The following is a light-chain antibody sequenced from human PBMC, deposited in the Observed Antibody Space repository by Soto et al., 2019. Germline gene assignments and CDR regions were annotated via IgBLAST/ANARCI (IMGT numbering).Light chain of an antibody. CDR2: GAS. V-gene: IGKV3-20*01. Sequence: EIVLTQSPGTMSLSPGDRATLSCRASQSVDTNYLGWYQQKPGQAPRLLIYGASSRATGIPDRFSGSGSGTDFTLTISRLEPEDFAVYYCQQYGTSPLTFGGGTKVDIK. CDR3: QQYGTSPLT. CDR1: QSVDTNY. J-gene: IGKJ4*01.